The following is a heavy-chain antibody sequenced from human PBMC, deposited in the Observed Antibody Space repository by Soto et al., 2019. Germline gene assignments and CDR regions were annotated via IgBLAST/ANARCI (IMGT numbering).Heavy chain of an antibody. CDR1: GYTFTSYD. J-gene: IGHJ4*02. CDR3: ARGKRASEVMVYAY. V-gene: IGHV1-8*01. Sequence: QVQLVQSGAEVKKPGASVKVSCKASGYTFTSYDIHWVRQAAGQGLEGLGWMNPNSGNTGYAQKFKGRVTMTRNTSKNTNYTELRRLRSEDTDVYYCARGKRASEVMVYAYWGQGTLVTVSS. D-gene: IGHD2-8*01. CDR2: MNPNSGNT.